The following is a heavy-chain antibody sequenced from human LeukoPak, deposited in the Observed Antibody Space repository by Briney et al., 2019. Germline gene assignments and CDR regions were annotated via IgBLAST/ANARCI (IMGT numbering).Heavy chain of an antibody. V-gene: IGHV3-23*01. J-gene: IGHJ4*02. CDR2: ISGSGLST. Sequence: GGSLRLSCAASGFTFRSNAMSWVRQAPGKGLEWVSGISGSGLSTDYADSVKGRFTISRDNSKNTLYLQMNSLRAEDTAVYYCARAATDYWGQGALVTVSS. CDR1: GFTFRSNA. CDR3: ARAATDY.